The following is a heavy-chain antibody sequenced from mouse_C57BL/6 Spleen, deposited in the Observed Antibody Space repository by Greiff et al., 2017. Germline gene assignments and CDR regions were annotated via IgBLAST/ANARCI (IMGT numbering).Heavy chain of an antibody. CDR2: IDPSDSET. D-gene: IGHD3-2*02. CDR1: GYTFTSYW. CDR3: AKGAAQAPWFAY. Sequence: QVQLKQPGAELVRPGSSVKLSCKASGYTFTSYWMHWVKQRPIQGLEWIGNIDPSDSETHYNPKFKDKATLTVDKSSSTAYMQLSSLTSEDSAVYYCAKGAAQAPWFAYWGQGTLVTVSA. J-gene: IGHJ3*01. V-gene: IGHV1-52*01.